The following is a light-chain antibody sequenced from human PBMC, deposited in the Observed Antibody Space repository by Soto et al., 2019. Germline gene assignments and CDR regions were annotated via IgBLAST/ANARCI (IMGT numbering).Light chain of an antibody. J-gene: IGKJ2*01. CDR2: AAS. Sequence: EMTQSPSSLSASVGDRVTITCRASQSISDNVNWYQFQPGKAPKLLIYAASSLQTGVPSRFSGSGSGTDFALIISRLQPEDSATYYCQQSYGPPYTLGLGTKVEI. V-gene: IGKV1-39*01. CDR3: QQSYGPPYT. CDR1: QSISDN.